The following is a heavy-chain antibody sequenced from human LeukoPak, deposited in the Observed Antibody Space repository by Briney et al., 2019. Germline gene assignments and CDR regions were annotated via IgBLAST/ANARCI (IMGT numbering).Heavy chain of an antibody. CDR2: IIPIFGTA. J-gene: IGHJ4*02. CDR3: ARGPTRITMVRGAPDYYFDY. Sequence: SVKVSCKASGGTFSSYAISWVRQAPGQGLEWMGGIIPIFGTANYAQKFQGRVTITADESTSTAYMELGSLRSEDTAVYYCARGPTRITMVRGAPDYYFDYWGQGTLVTVSS. V-gene: IGHV1-69*01. D-gene: IGHD3-10*01. CDR1: GGTFSSYA.